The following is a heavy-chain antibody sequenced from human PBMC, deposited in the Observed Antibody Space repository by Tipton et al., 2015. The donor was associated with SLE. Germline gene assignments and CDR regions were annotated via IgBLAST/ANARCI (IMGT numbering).Heavy chain of an antibody. J-gene: IGHJ5*02. V-gene: IGHV3-15*07. CDR2: IKSDVDGGTT. Sequence: SLRLSCTVSGITFSNAWMNWVRQAPGKGLEWVGRIKSDVDGGTTDYGAPVNGRFTISRDDSKNTLYLQMNGLKTDDTGVYYCTTDNPVTLVKAGMSFEDWFHPWGQGTLATVSS. CDR1: GITFSNAW. D-gene: IGHD2-2*01. CDR3: TTDNPVTLVKAGMSFEDWFHP.